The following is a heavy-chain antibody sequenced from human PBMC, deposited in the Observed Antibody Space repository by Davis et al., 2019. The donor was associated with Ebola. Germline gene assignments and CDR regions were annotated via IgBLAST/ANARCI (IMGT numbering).Heavy chain of an antibody. CDR1: GGAVSSGGNS. J-gene: IGHJ4*02. CDR3: DRVGDFQGVY. V-gene: IGHV4-61*08. CDR2: LYSSGYI. D-gene: IGHD2-8*01. Sequence: PSETLSLTCAVSGGAVSSGGNSWPWSGHPPVKVLGWVGFLYSSGYIHLSPSLKSRVSMFRDTSKNQFSVALTSVTAADTAVYYCDRVGDFQGVYWGQGILVTVSS.